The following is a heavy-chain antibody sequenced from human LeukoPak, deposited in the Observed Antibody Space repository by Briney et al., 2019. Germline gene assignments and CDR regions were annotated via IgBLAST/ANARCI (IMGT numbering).Heavy chain of an antibody. Sequence: SETLSLTCTVSGGSISSSFWSWIRQPPGKGLEWIAFISYSGSTNYNPSLKSRASISLDTSKNLCSLRLSSVTAADTAVYYCARHAIYSGGYSFWFDPWGLGTPVTVSS. D-gene: IGHD1-26*01. J-gene: IGHJ5*02. CDR3: ARHAIYSGGYSFWFDP. V-gene: IGHV4-59*08. CDR2: ISYSGST. CDR1: GGSISSSF.